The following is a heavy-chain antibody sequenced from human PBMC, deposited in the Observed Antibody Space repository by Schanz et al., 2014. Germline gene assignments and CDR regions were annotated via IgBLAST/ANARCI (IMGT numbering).Heavy chain of an antibody. CDR3: STDLTAVDYDAIGL. Sequence: EVQLVESGGGLIKPGGSLRLSCLASGFTFSTTCMNWVRQAPGKGLEWVGRIKSKVDGGTTDNAAPVQGRFTISRDDSKNTLHLQMNSLKTEDTAVYYCSTDLTAVDYDAIGLWGQGTMXTVSS. D-gene: IGHD4-17*01. CDR2: IKSKVDGGTT. CDR1: GFTFSTTC. J-gene: IGHJ3*01. V-gene: IGHV3-15*01.